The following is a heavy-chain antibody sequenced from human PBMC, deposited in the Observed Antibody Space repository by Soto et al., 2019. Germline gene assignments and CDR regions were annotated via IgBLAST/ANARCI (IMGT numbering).Heavy chain of an antibody. Sequence: SETLSLTCTVSGGSISSGGYYWSWIRQHPGKGLEWIGYIYYSGSTYYNPSLKSRVTISVDTSKNQFSLKLSSVTAADTAVYYCAREHTNWNDYGNWFDPWGQGTLVTVSS. J-gene: IGHJ5*02. CDR2: IYYSGST. CDR1: GGSISSGGYY. CDR3: AREHTNWNDYGNWFDP. D-gene: IGHD1-1*01. V-gene: IGHV4-31*03.